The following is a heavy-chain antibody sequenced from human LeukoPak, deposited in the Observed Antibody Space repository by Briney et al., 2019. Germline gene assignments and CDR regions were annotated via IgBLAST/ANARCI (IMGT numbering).Heavy chain of an antibody. Sequence: GGSLRLSCAASGFTFSTYSMNWVRQAPGKGLEWVSAISGSGGSTYYADSVKGRFTISRDNSKNTLYLQMNSLRAEDTAVYYCAKLSGDQLLYDYWGQGTLVTVSS. J-gene: IGHJ4*02. V-gene: IGHV3-23*01. CDR1: GFTFSTYS. D-gene: IGHD2-2*02. CDR2: ISGSGGST. CDR3: AKLSGDQLLYDY.